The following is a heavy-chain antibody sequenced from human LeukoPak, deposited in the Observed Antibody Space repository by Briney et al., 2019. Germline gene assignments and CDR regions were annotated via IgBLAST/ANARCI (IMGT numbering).Heavy chain of an antibody. CDR1: GYTFTSYD. CDR2: MNPNSGNT. Sequence: ASVNVSCNGTGYTFTSYDFNWTRQAPGQGLAWMGWMNPNSGNTGYAQTFQGRVTITRNTSIGTAYMELSSLRSEDAAVYYSAAEAGFDYWGQGTLVTVSS. D-gene: IGHD6-13*01. V-gene: IGHV1-8*03. J-gene: IGHJ4*02. CDR3: AAEAGFDY.